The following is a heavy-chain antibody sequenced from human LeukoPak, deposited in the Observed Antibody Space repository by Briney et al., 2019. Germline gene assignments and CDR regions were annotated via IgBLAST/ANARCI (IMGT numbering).Heavy chain of an antibody. CDR2: ISAYNGNT. J-gene: IGHJ4*02. CDR3: ARRRIVGATSLFDY. D-gene: IGHD1-26*01. CDR1: GYTFTSYG. Sequence: ASVKVSCKASGYTFTSYGISWVRQAPGQGLEWMGWISAYNGNTNYAQKLQGRVTMTTDTSTSTAYMELSRLRSDDTAVYYCARRRIVGATSLFDYWGQGTLVTVSS. V-gene: IGHV1-18*01.